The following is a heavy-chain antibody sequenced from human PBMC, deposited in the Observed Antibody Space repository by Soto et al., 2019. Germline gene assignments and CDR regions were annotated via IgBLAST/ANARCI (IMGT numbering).Heavy chain of an antibody. V-gene: IGHV3-30*18. Sequence: GGSLRLSCAASGFTFSSYGMHWVRQAPGKGLEWVAVISYDGSNKYYADSVKGRFTISRDNSKNTLYLQMNSLRAEDTAVYYCAKCFAPYYYYMDVWGKGTTVTVSS. CDR3: AKCFAPYYYYMDV. D-gene: IGHD3-3*01. CDR1: GFTFSSYG. CDR2: ISYDGSNK. J-gene: IGHJ6*03.